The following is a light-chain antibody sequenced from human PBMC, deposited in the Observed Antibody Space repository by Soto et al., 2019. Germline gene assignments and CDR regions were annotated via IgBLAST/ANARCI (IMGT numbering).Light chain of an antibody. Sequence: EMGWTQSQGTLSLSPGYRATVSCRATQSVSNNYLAWYRQKPGQAPRLLIYGASNRATGIPDRFSGSGSGTDFTLTISRLEPEDFAVYYCQQYGSSGTFGQGTKVDIK. J-gene: IGKJ1*01. CDR1: QSVSNNY. CDR2: GAS. CDR3: QQYGSSGT. V-gene: IGKV3-20*01.